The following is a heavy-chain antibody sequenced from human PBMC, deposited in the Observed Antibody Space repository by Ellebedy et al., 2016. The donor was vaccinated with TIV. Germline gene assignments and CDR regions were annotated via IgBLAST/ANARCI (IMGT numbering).Heavy chain of an antibody. J-gene: IGHJ4*02. D-gene: IGHD6-19*01. Sequence: GESLKISCAASRFTFNNAWMNWVRQAPGKGLEWVGRIKSKTDGETTDYAAPVKGRFTISRDDSINTRYLQMNSLKSEDTAVYYCTKAGSNIPVDGAVFDYWGQGTLVTVSS. CDR3: TKAGSNIPVDGAVFDY. CDR2: IKSKTDGETT. CDR1: RFTFNNAW. V-gene: IGHV3-15*07.